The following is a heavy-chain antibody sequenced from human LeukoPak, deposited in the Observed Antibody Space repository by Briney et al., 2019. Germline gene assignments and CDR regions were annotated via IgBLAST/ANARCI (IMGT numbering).Heavy chain of an antibody. J-gene: IGHJ6*02. Sequence: PSETLSLTCAVYGGSFSGYYWSWIRQPPGKGLEWIGEINHTGSTKDKPSHKSRVTISVYTSKNQCSLTLSSVTAADTAVYYCARRGSWYSLHHYYGMDVWGQGTTVTVSS. D-gene: IGHD6-13*01. CDR1: GGSFSGYY. CDR2: INHTGST. CDR3: ARRGSWYSLHHYYGMDV. V-gene: IGHV4-34*01.